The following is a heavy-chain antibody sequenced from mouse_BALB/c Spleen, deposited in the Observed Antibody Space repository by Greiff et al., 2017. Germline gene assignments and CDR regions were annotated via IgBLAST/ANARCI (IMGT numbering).Heavy chain of an antibody. J-gene: IGHJ2*01. CDR3: TENRLYYFDY. CDR1: GYSFTSYW. CDR2: IYPGNSDT. D-gene: IGHD2-14*01. V-gene: IGHV1-5*01. Sequence: EVQLQQSGTVLARPGASVKMSCKASGYSFTSYWMHWVKQRPGQGLEWIGAIYPGNSDTSYNQKFKGKAKLTAVTSASTAYMELSSLTNEDSAVYYCTENRLYYFDYWGQGTTLTVSS.